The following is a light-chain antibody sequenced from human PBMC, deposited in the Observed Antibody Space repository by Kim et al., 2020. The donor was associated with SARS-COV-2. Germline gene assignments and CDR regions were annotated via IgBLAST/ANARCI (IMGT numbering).Light chain of an antibody. CDR3: QVWDSSSDHVV. CDR2: EDS. V-gene: IGLV3-21*03. J-gene: IGLJ2*01. Sequence: APGKTARITCGGNNMGSKSVHWYQQKPGQAPVLVVYEDSERPSGIPERFSGSNSGNTATLTISRVEAGDEADYYCQVWDSSSDHVVFGGGTQLTVL. CDR1: NMGSKS.